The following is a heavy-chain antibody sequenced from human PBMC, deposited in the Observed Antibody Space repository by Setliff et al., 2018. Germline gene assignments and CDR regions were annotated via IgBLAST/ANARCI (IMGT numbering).Heavy chain of an antibody. CDR2: INTNTGNP. CDR3: ARGSRFGTIVYKGDYYMDV. D-gene: IGHD3-10*01. Sequence: ASVKVSCKASGDSFNNYAISWMRQAPGQGLEWMGWINTNTGNPVYAQGFTGRFVFSLDTSVSTAYLQISSLKAEDTAIYYCARGSRFGTIVYKGDYYMDVWGKGTTVTVSS. CDR1: GDSFNNYA. V-gene: IGHV7-4-1*02. J-gene: IGHJ6*03.